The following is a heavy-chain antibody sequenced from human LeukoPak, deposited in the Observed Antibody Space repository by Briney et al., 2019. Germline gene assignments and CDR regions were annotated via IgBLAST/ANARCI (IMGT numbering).Heavy chain of an antibody. J-gene: IGHJ4*02. CDR2: ISYDGSNK. CDR3: AKELTYSSSWDGIDY. V-gene: IGHV3-30*18. CDR1: GFTFSSYG. Sequence: PGGSLRLSCAASGFTFSSYGMHWVRQAPGKGLEWVAVISYDGSNKYYADSVKGRFTISRDNSKNTLYLQMNSLRAEDTAVYYCAKELTYSSSWDGIDYWGQGTLVTVSS. D-gene: IGHD6-13*01.